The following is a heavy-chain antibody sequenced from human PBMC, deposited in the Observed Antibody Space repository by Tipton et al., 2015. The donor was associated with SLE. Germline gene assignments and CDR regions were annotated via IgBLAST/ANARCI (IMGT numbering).Heavy chain of an antibody. Sequence: TLSLTCTVSGGSISSYYWSWIRQPPGKGLEWIGNIYYSGSTNHNPSLKSRVTISLDTSKNQFSLKLSSVTAADTAVYYCARDSKMYVWYYGMGVWGQGTTVTVSS. V-gene: IGHV4-59*01. J-gene: IGHJ6*02. D-gene: IGHD3-16*01. CDR3: ARDSKMYVWYYGMGV. CDR2: IYYSGST. CDR1: GGSISSYY.